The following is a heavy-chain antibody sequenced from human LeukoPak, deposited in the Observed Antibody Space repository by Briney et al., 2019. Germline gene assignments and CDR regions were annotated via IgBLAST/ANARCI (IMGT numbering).Heavy chain of an antibody. CDR3: AGGEGYGDRDFDY. CDR2: INAYNGNT. D-gene: IGHD4-17*01. CDR1: GYTFTSYC. J-gene: IGHJ4*02. V-gene: IGHV1-18*01. Sequence: ASPKVPCRAPGYTFTSYCSTRGRHTPGQGLEGMRWINAYNGNTNYAQKLKDTITVTTDTSTSTAYIEQRHLRTDDTAVYYYAGGEGYGDRDFDYWGQGTLVTVSS.